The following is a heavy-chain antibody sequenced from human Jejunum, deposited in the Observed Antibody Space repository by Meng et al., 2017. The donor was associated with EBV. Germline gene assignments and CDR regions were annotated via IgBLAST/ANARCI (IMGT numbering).Heavy chain of an antibody. V-gene: IGHV3-74*01. CDR1: GFTFSSYW. CDR2: INEDGATT. CDR3: SRDLVGSNDY. Sequence: ELRWLEPGGALVNPGGSLRLSCAASGFTFSSYWMPWVRQAPGKGLVWVSRINEDGATTTYADSVKGRFTISRDNAKNTLYLQMNSLRAEDTAVYYCSRDLVGSNDYWGQGTLVTVSS. D-gene: IGHD2-8*02. J-gene: IGHJ4*02.